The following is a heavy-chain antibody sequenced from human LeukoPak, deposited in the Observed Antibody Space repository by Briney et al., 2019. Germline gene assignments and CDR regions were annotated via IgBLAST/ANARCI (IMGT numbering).Heavy chain of an antibody. D-gene: IGHD6-13*01. Sequence: GSLRLSCAASGFTFSNYGIHWVRQAPGKGLEWVAVISYDATNKYYRDSVKGRFTISRDNSKNTLYLQMNSLRVEDTAVYYCARDQDVAAAGTWGSIDYWGQGTLVTVS. V-gene: IGHV3-30*03. CDR3: ARDQDVAAAGTWGSIDY. CDR2: ISYDATNK. J-gene: IGHJ4*02. CDR1: GFTFSNYG.